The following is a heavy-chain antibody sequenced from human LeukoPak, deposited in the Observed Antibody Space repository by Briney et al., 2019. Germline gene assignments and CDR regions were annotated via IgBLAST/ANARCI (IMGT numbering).Heavy chain of an antibody. CDR3: ARGANSSGCGY. V-gene: IGHV4-34*01. CDR2: INHSGST. D-gene: IGHD6-19*01. J-gene: IGHJ4*02. Sequence: SETLSLTCAVYGGSFSGYYWSWIRQPPGKGLEWIGEINHSGSTNYNPSLKSRVTISVDTSKNQFSVKLSSVTDADTAVYYCARGANSSGCGYWGQGTLVTVSS. CDR1: GGSFSGYY.